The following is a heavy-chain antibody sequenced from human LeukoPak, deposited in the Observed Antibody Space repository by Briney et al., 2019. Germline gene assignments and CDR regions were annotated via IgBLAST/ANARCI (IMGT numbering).Heavy chain of an antibody. V-gene: IGHV3-23*01. Sequence: GGSLRLSCTASKFTFSNYGMQWVRQAPGKGLEWVSAISGSGGSTYYADSVKGRFTISRDNSKNTLYLQMNSLRAEDTAVYYCAKSLPQYALDAFDIWGQGTMVTVSS. CDR3: AKSLPQYALDAFDI. D-gene: IGHD4-11*01. CDR2: ISGSGGST. CDR1: KFTFSNYG. J-gene: IGHJ3*02.